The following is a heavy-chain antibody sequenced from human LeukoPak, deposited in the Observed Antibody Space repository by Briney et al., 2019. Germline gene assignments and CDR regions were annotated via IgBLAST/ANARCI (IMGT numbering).Heavy chain of an antibody. J-gene: IGHJ4*02. Sequence: GGSLRLSCAASGFTFSTYAVNWVRQAPGKGLEWVSAISGSGGSTYYADSVKGRFTISRDNSKNTLYLQMNSLRAEDTAVYYCAKVASRVAVAGDGRVDYWGQGTLVTVSS. D-gene: IGHD6-19*01. CDR2: ISGSGGST. V-gene: IGHV3-23*01. CDR3: AKVASRVAVAGDGRVDY. CDR1: GFTFSTYA.